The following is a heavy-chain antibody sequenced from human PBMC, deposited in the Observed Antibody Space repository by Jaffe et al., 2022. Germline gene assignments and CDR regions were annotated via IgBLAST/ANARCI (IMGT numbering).Heavy chain of an antibody. J-gene: IGHJ4*02. CDR2: IYWDDDK. V-gene: IGHV2-5*02. Sequence: QITLKESGPTLVKPTQTLTLTCTFSGFSLSTSGVGVGWIRQPPGKALEWLALIYWDDDKRYSPSLKSRLTITKDTSKNQVVLTMTNMDPVDTATYYCAHNVGRDGYHYPIFDYWGQGTLVTVSS. CDR1: GFSLSTSGVG. D-gene: IGHD5-12*01. CDR3: AHNVGRDGYHYPIFDY.